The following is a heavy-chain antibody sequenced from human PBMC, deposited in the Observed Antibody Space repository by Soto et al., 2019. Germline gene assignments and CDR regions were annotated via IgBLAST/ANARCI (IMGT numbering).Heavy chain of an antibody. J-gene: IGHJ4*02. V-gene: IGHV3-33*01. D-gene: IGHD3-22*01. Sequence: GGSLRVSCAASGFTFSSYGMHWVRQAPGKGLEWVAVIWYDGSNKYYADSVKGRFTISRDNSKNTLYLQMNSLRAEDTAVYYCARDPRYDSSGYYFDYWGQGTLVTVSS. CDR3: ARDPRYDSSGYYFDY. CDR1: GFTFSSYG. CDR2: IWYDGSNK.